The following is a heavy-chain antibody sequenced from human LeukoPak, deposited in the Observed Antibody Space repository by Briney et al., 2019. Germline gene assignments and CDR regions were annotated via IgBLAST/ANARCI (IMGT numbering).Heavy chain of an antibody. CDR2: INGDNGNT. V-gene: IGHV1-3*01. Sequence: ASVKVSCKTSGYNFASYTMHWLRQAPGQSPEWMGSINGDNGNTKYSEEFQGGVTFTRDTSASSAYMELSRLRSEDTAVYYCARSSSGTYHYWGQGTLVTVSS. J-gene: IGHJ4*02. CDR3: ARSSSGTYHY. D-gene: IGHD3-10*01. CDR1: GYNFASYT.